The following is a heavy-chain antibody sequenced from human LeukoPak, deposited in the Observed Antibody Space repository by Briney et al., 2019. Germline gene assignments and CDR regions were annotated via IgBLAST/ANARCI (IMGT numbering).Heavy chain of an antibody. J-gene: IGHJ4*02. CDR1: GFTFSSYG. D-gene: IGHD3-22*01. CDR3: ARAPYFESSGPL. CDR2: IRYDGSNK. V-gene: IGHV3-30*02. Sequence: HPGGSLRLSCAASGFTFSSYGMHWVRQAPGKGLEWVAFIRYDGSNKYYADSVKGRFTISRDNAKNSVYLEMNSLRVEDTAVYFCARAPYFESSGPLWGQGTLVTVSS.